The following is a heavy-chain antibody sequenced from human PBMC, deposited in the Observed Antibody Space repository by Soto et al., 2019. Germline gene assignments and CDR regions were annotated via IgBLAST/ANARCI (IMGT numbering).Heavy chain of an antibody. CDR2: MNPNSGNT. Sequence: QVQLVQSGAEVKKPGASVKVSCKASGYTFTSYDINWVRQATGQGLEWMGWMNPNSGNTGYAQKFQGRVTMTRNTAITTAYMELSRLSSEDTAGYYCAGFDWSYAWYFDLWGRGTLVTVSS. CDR3: AGFDWSYAWYFDL. V-gene: IGHV1-8*01. CDR1: GYTFTSYD. J-gene: IGHJ2*01. D-gene: IGHD3-9*01.